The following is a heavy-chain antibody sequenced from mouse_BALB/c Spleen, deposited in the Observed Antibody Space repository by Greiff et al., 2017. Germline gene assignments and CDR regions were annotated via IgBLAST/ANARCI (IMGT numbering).Heavy chain of an antibody. Sequence: QVTLKVSGPGILQPSQTLSLTCSFSGFSLSTSGMGVGWIRQPSGKGLEWLAHIWWDDDKRYNPALKSRLTISKDTSSNQVFLKIASVDTADTATYYCARAYYYGSSYAWFAYWGQGTLVTVSA. CDR3: ARAYYYGSSYAWFAY. J-gene: IGHJ3*01. CDR1: GFSLSTSGMG. CDR2: IWWDDDK. V-gene: IGHV8-8*01. D-gene: IGHD1-1*01.